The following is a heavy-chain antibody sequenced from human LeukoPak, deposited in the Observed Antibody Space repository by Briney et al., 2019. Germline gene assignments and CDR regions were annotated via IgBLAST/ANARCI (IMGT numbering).Heavy chain of an antibody. CDR3: AGQGGDTMVRGVVRDWFDP. CDR1: GDSISSSIYY. Sequence: PSETLSLTCTVSGDSISSSIYYWGWIRQPPGKGLEWIGCIYYNGYTYYTSSLKSRVTIFVDTSKNQFSLKLISVTAADTAVYYCAGQGGDTMVRGVVRDWFDPWGQGTLVTVSS. D-gene: IGHD3-10*01. CDR2: IYYNGYT. J-gene: IGHJ5*02. V-gene: IGHV4-39*01.